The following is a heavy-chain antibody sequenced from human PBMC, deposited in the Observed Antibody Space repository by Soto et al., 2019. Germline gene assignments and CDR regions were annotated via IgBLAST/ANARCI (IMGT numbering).Heavy chain of an antibody. CDR1: GYTFTSYY. CDR3: AREYNFGVVIVFNYFDY. J-gene: IGHJ4*02. Sequence: QVQLVQSGAEVKKPGASVKVSCKASGYTFTSYYMHWVRQAPGQGLEWMGIINPSGGSTSYAPKFQGRVTMNRDTSTRTVSMELSSLRSEDTAVYYCAREYNFGVVIVFNYFDYWGQGTLVTVSS. V-gene: IGHV1-46*03. CDR2: INPSGGST. D-gene: IGHD3-3*01.